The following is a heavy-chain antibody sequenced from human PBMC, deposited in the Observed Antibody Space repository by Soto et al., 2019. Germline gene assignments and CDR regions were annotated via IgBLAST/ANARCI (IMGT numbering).Heavy chain of an antibody. CDR3: ARGGYVTGTVRFDY. CDR1: GGTFSSYA. J-gene: IGHJ4*02. D-gene: IGHD1-20*01. Sequence: GASVKVSCKASGGTFSSYAISWVRQAPGQGLEWMGGIIPIFGTANYAQKFQGRVTITADESTSTAYMELSSLRSEDTAVYYCARGGYVTGTVRFDYWGQGTLVTVSS. V-gene: IGHV1-69*13. CDR2: IIPIFGTA.